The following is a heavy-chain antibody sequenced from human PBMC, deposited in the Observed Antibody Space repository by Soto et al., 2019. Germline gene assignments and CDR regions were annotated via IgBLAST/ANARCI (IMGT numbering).Heavy chain of an antibody. CDR2: ISGSGGST. Sequence: GGSLRLSCAASGFTFSSHAMSWVRQAPGKGLEWVSGISGSGGSTYNADSVKGRFTISRDNSKSTLYLEMNSLRAEDTAVYYCSRALTGQQQLVLNYWGQGTLVTVSS. CDR3: SRALTGQQQLVLNY. CDR1: GFTFSSHA. J-gene: IGHJ4*02. V-gene: IGHV3-23*01. D-gene: IGHD6-13*01.